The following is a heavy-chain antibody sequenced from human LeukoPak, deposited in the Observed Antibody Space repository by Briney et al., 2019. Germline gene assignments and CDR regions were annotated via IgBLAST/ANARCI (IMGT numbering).Heavy chain of an antibody. Sequence: GESLKISCKGSGYSFTNYWIAWVRQMPGKGLEWLGIIYPGDSDTRYSPYFQGQVTISADKSITTAYLQWSSLKASDTAMYYCARRCPSSEIFDFWGQGTLVTFSS. D-gene: IGHD3-22*01. J-gene: IGHJ4*02. CDR3: ARRCPSSEIFDF. CDR2: IYPGDSDT. CDR1: GYSFTNYW. V-gene: IGHV5-51*01.